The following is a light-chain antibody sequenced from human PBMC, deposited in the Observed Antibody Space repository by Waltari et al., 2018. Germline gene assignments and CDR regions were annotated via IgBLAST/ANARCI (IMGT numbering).Light chain of an antibody. CDR3: QQSFVSPWT. CDR2: AAS. Sequence: DIQLTQSPSSLSASIGDRVTITCRASQSIATYLNWYQEKPGKAPKLLIFAASSLYSGVPSRFSGSGSGTDFTLSISSLQPEDFATYYCQQSFVSPWTFGQGTKVEI. V-gene: IGKV1-39*01. J-gene: IGKJ1*01. CDR1: QSIATY.